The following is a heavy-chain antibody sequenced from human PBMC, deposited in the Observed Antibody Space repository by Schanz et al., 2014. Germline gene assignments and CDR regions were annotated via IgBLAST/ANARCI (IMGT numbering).Heavy chain of an antibody. D-gene: IGHD3-16*01. Sequence: EVQLVESGGGLVQPGGSLRLSCAASGFNFSDYAMCWVRQAPGKGLEWVSYISSASSTINYADSVKGRFTISRDNAKNSLYLQMNSLRAEDTAVYYCARVKGGFDYWGQGTLVTVSS. CDR3: ARVKGGFDY. CDR2: ISSASSTI. V-gene: IGHV3-48*01. CDR1: GFNFSDYA. J-gene: IGHJ4*02.